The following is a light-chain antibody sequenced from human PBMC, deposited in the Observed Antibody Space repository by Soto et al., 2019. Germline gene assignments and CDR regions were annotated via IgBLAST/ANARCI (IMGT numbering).Light chain of an antibody. V-gene: IGLV2-14*01. CDR2: DVS. J-gene: IGLJ1*01. CDR1: TSDVGGYNY. Sequence: QSALTQPASVSGPPGQSITISSPETTSDVGGYNYSSCYQQHPGKAPKFMIYDVSNRPSGVSNRFSGSKSGNTASLTISGLQAEDEADYYCCSYTTSNTRQIVFGTGTQLTVL. CDR3: CSYTTSNTRQIV.